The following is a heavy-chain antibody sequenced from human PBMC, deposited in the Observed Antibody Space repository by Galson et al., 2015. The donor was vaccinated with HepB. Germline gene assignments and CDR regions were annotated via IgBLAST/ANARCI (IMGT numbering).Heavy chain of an antibody. V-gene: IGHV3-33*01. D-gene: IGHD1-26*01. J-gene: IGHJ6*02. CDR2: IWYDGSNK. Sequence: SLRLSCAASGFTFSSYGMHWVRQAPGKGLEWVAVIWYDGSNKYYADSVKGRFTISRDNSKNTLYLQMNSLRAEDTAVYYCARVGAASCYYYGMDVWGQGATVTVSS. CDR3: ARVGAASCYYYGMDV. CDR1: GFTFSSYG.